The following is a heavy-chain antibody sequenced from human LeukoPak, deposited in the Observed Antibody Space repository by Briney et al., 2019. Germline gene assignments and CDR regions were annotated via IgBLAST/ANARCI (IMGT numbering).Heavy chain of an antibody. V-gene: IGHV1-18*01. D-gene: IGHD3-22*01. CDR2: ISRYNGNT. CDR3: ARVPPYYDSSGHGPYYFDY. Sequence: ASVRVSCKASGYTFTSYGISWVRQAPGQGLEWMAWISRYNGNTNYGQKLQGRVTMTTDTSTSTAYMELRSLRSDDTAVYYCARVPPYYDSSGHGPYYFDYWGQGTLVTVSS. CDR1: GYTFTSYG. J-gene: IGHJ4*02.